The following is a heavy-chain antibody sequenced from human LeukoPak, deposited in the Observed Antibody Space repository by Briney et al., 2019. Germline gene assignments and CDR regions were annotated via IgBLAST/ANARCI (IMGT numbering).Heavy chain of an antibody. CDR3: ARPYYYDSRIDP. Sequence: SQTLSLTCTVSGGSISSGDYYWSWIRQPPGKGLEWIAYMYYSGSTYYNPSLESRVTMSADTSKNQPSLKLSSVTAADTAVYYCARPYYYDSRIDPWGQGILVTVSS. V-gene: IGHV4-30-4*01. J-gene: IGHJ5*02. CDR1: GGSISSGDYY. CDR2: MYYSGST. D-gene: IGHD3-22*01.